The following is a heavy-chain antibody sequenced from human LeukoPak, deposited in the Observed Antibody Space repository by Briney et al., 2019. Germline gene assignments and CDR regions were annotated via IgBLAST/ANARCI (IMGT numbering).Heavy chain of an antibody. D-gene: IGHD3-22*01. CDR1: GGTFSSYA. Sequence: SVKVSCKASGGTFSSYAISWVRQAPGQGLEWMGRIIPILGIANYAQKFQGRVTITADKSTSTAYIELSSLRSEDTAVYYCAREGRLDYYDSSGYFTNWFDPWGQGTLVTVSS. CDR2: IIPILGIA. V-gene: IGHV1-69*04. CDR3: AREGRLDYYDSSGYFTNWFDP. J-gene: IGHJ5*02.